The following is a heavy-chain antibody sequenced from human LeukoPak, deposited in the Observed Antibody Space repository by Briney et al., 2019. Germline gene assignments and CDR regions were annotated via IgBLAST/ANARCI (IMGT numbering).Heavy chain of an antibody. J-gene: IGHJ4*02. CDR1: GYTFTGYY. D-gene: IGHD2-2*01. CDR2: INPNSGGT. V-gene: IGHV1-2*02. CDR3: ARAYCSSTSCYSWAGWYFDY. Sequence: ASVTVSCKASGYTFTGYYMHWVRQAPGQGLEWMGWINPNSGGTNYAQKVQGRVTMTRDTSISTAYMELSRLRSDDTAVYYCARAYCSSTSCYSWAGWYFDYWGQGTLVTVSS.